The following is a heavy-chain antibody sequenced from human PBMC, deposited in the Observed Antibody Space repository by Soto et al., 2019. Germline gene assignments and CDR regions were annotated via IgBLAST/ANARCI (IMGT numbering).Heavy chain of an antibody. CDR3: ANFGLLPQYFQH. CDR2: IIPIFGTA. CDR1: GGTFSSYA. V-gene: IGHV1-69*01. J-gene: IGHJ1*01. D-gene: IGHD2-21*02. Sequence: QVQLVQSGAEVKKPGSSVKVSCKASGGTFSSYAISWVRQAPGQGLEWMGGIIPIFGTANYAQKFQGRVTITADESTSTAYMELSSLRSEDTDVYDCANFGLLPQYFQHWGQGTLVTVSS.